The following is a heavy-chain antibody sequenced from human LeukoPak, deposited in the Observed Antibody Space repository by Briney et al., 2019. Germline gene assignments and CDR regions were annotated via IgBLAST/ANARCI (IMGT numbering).Heavy chain of an antibody. CDR2: IYSGGST. V-gene: IGHV3-53*01. D-gene: IGHD6-19*01. J-gene: IGHJ4*02. CDR1: GFTVSSNY. CDR3: AKETPQWLVPDY. Sequence: PGRSLRLSCAASGFTVSSNYMSWVRQAPGKGLEWVSVIYSGGSTYYADSVKGRFTISRDNSKNTLYLQMNSLRAEDTAVYYCAKETPQWLVPDYWGQGTLVTVSS.